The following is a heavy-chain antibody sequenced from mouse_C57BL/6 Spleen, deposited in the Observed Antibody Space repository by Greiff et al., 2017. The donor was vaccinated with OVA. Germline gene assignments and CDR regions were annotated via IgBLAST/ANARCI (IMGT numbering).Heavy chain of an antibody. D-gene: IGHD2-2*01. CDR2: ISSGSSTI. Sequence: CGGGLVKPGGSLKLSCAASGFTFSDYGMHWVRQAPEKGLEWVAYISSGSSTIYYADTVKGRFTISRDNAKNTLFLQMTSLRSEDTAMYYCARPTGYYFDYWGQGTTLTVSS. CDR1: GFTFSDYG. J-gene: IGHJ2*01. V-gene: IGHV5-17*01. CDR3: ARPTGYYFDY.